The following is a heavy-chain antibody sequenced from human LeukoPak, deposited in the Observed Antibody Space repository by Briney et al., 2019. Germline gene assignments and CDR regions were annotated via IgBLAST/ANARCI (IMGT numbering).Heavy chain of an antibody. CDR3: ATTAILNHWGGRAFDI. Sequence: SETLSLTCAVYGGSFSGYYWSWIRQPPGKGLEWIGEINHSGSTNYNPSLKSRVTISVDTSKNQFSLKLSSVTAADTAVYYCATTAILNHWGGRAFDIWGQGTMVTVSS. CDR1: GGSFSGYY. J-gene: IGHJ3*02. CDR2: INHSGST. D-gene: IGHD7-27*01. V-gene: IGHV4-34*01.